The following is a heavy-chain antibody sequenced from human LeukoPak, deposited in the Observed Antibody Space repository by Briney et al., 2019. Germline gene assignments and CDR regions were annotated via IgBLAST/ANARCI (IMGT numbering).Heavy chain of an antibody. D-gene: IGHD5-12*01. CDR3: AKLAWCGYGSYCHFDY. CDR1: GFTFSSYA. CDR2: ISGSGGST. J-gene: IGHJ4*02. V-gene: IGHV3-23*01. Sequence: QTGGSLRLSCAASGFTFSSYAMSWVRQAPGKGLEWVSVISGSGGSTYYADSVKGRFTISRDNSKNTLYLQMNSLRAEDTAVYYCAKLAWCGYGSYCHFDYWGQGTLVTVSS.